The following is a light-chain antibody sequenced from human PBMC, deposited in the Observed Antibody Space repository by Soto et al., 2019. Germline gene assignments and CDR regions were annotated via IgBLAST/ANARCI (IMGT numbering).Light chain of an antibody. J-gene: IGKJ4*01. CDR1: QSVSSN. CDR3: QQYSAWPLT. V-gene: IGKV3-15*01. Sequence: EVVMTQSPATLSVSPGERATLSCRASQSVSSNFLAWYHQKPGQAPGLLIYGVSMRSTGIPARFSGSGSGTVFTLTISSLQSEDFGVYYCQQYSAWPLTFGGGTKVEI. CDR2: GVS.